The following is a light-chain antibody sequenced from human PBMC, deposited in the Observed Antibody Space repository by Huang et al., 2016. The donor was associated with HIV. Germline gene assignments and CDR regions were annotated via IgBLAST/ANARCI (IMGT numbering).Light chain of an antibody. Sequence: DIIMTQSPDSLAVSLGERATLNCRSSQSVYSSSTSKDYMAWFQQKPGQLPSLLLFWASTREAGVPDRFSGSGSGTHFTLTIANLEAEDAAIYYCQQYYSSPQTFGQGTRVEVK. CDR2: WAS. V-gene: IGKV4-1*01. J-gene: IGKJ1*01. CDR3: QQYYSSPQT. CDR1: QSVYSSSTSKDY.